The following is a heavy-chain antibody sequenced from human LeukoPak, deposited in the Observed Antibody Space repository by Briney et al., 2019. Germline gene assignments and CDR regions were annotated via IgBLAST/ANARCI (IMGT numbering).Heavy chain of an antibody. Sequence: SETLSLTCTVSGGSISNYYWNWIRLPPGKGLDWIGYWYYSGSADYNPSLKSRVSISVDTSKNQFSLKLSSVTAADTAVYYCARETLDEDSAYYPYFDYWGQGTLVTVSS. CDR2: WYYSGSA. J-gene: IGHJ4*02. V-gene: IGHV4-59*01. D-gene: IGHD3-22*01. CDR3: ARETLDEDSAYYPYFDY. CDR1: GGSISNYY.